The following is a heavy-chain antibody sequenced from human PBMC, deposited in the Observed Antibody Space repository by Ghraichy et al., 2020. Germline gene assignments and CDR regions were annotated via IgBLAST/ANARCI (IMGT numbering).Heavy chain of an antibody. CDR1: GFTFSSCA. J-gene: IGHJ4*02. CDR3: AKARCSGYGFDYFDY. Sequence: GGSLRLSCAASGFTFSSCAMAWVRQAPGKGLEWVTLIAVSDDFTYYADSVKGRFTISRDNSKKMLFLQMNSLRAEDTAVYFCAKARCSGYGFDYFDYWGQGTLVSVSS. CDR2: IAVSDDFT. V-gene: IGHV3-23*01. D-gene: IGHD5-12*01.